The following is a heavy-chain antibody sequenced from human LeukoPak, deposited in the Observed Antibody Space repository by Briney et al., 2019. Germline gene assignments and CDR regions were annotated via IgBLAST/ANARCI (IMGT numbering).Heavy chain of an antibody. CDR2: ISGSGGDT. V-gene: IGHV3-23*01. CDR1: GFTFSAYA. J-gene: IGHJ4*02. Sequence: GGSLRLSCAASGFTFSAYAMSWVRQAPGNGLDWVSAISGSGGDTYYADSVKGRFTISRDNSKNTLYLQMTSLRPDDTAVYSCAKPGGPDYWGQGTLVTVSS. D-gene: IGHD3-10*01. CDR3: AKPGGPDY.